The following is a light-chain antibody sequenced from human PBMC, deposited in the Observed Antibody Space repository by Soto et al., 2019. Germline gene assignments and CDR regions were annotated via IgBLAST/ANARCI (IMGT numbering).Light chain of an antibody. V-gene: IGKV1-5*03. Sequence: DIHMTQSPSTLSASLCYRVSISCRASQTISSWLAWYQQKPGKAPKLLIYKASTLKSGVPSRFSGSGSGTEFTLTISSPQPDDFATYYCQHYNSYSEAFGQGTKVDIK. CDR1: QTISSW. J-gene: IGKJ1*01. CDR3: QHYNSYSEA. CDR2: KAS.